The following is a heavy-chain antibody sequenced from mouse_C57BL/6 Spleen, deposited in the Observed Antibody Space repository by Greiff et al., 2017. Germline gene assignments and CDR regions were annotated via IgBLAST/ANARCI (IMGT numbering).Heavy chain of an antibody. Sequence: EVQLVESGGDLVKPGGSLKLSCAASGFTFSSYGMSWVRQTPDKRLEWVATISSGGSYTYYPDSVKGRFTISRDNAKNTLYLQMSSLKSEDAAMYYCAREGPDYWGQGTTRTVSS. CDR1: GFTFSSYG. J-gene: IGHJ2*01. CDR2: ISSGGSYT. V-gene: IGHV5-6*01. CDR3: AREGPDY.